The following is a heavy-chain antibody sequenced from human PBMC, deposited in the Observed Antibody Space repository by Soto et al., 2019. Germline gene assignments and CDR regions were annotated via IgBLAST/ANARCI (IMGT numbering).Heavy chain of an antibody. Sequence: DVQLVESGGGLVQPGGSLNLSCAASGFTFSSYWMTWVRQAPRKGLEWVANIKQDGSEKYYLDSVKGRFTISRDNAKKSLYLQMSILRAEDTAVSYCVRDGRSYDGNWFAPWGQGPLVSVSS. V-gene: IGHV3-7*01. CDR2: IKQDGSEK. D-gene: IGHD1-26*01. CDR3: VRDGRSYDGNWFAP. J-gene: IGHJ5*02. CDR1: GFTFSSYW.